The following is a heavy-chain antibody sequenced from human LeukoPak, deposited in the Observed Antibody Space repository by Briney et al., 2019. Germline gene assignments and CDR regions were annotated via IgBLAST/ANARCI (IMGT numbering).Heavy chain of an antibody. CDR3: AKRGPAGAGKSPDYFEY. CDR1: GFIFSSYA. Sequence: GGSLRLSCAASGFIFSSYAMSWVRQAPGKGLEWVSTISGSGGSTYYADSVKGRFTISRDNSKNTVYLQMNSLRAEDTAVYYCAKRGPAGAGKSPDYFEYWGQGTLVTVSS. V-gene: IGHV3-23*01. D-gene: IGHD6-19*01. J-gene: IGHJ4*02. CDR2: ISGSGGST.